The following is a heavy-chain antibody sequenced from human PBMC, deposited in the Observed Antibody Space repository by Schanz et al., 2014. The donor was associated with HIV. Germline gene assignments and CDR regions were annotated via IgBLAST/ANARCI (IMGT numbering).Heavy chain of an antibody. CDR3: IGDAFGSKDV. Sequence: EVQLVESGGGLVQPGGSLRLSCAASGFTFSSYAMGWVRQAPGKGLVWVSRINSDGSSTSHADAVKGRFTISRDNARNTVHLQMSSLRTDDTAVYHCIGDAFGSKDVWGQGTTVTVS. J-gene: IGHJ6*02. CDR2: INSDGSST. CDR1: GFTFSSYA. V-gene: IGHV3-74*02. D-gene: IGHD3-3*01.